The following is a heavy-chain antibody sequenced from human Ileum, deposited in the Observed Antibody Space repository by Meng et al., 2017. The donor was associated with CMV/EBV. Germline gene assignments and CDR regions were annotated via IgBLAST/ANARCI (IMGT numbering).Heavy chain of an antibody. J-gene: IGHJ4*02. CDR3: AREGGGWYFDS. Sequence: QVQLQESGPVLWKPSQTLSLTCTVSGASLSTGDYYWSWIRQPPGKGPEWIGYIYYSGSTLYNPSLKSPVTISLDKSKNQFSLRLRSVTAADTAVYFCAREGGGWYFDSWGQGTLVTVSS. D-gene: IGHD6-19*01. CDR2: IYYSGST. CDR1: GASLSTGDYY. V-gene: IGHV4-30-4*01.